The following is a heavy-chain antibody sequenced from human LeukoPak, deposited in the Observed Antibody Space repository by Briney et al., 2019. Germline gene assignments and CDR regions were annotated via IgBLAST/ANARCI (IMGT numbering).Heavy chain of an antibody. V-gene: IGHV1-2*02. CDR1: GYXFTGYY. CDR3: ARDEDGMDV. Sequence: APVKVSCKASGYXFTGYYMHWVRQAPGQGLEWMGWINPKRGGTNYAQKFQGRVTMTRDTSISTAYMELSRLRSDDTAVYYCARDEDGMDVWGQGTTVTVSS. J-gene: IGHJ6*02. CDR2: INPKRGGT.